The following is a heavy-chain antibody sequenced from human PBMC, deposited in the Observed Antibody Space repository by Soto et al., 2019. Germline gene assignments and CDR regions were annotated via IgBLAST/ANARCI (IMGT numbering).Heavy chain of an antibody. Sequence: EVQLVESGGGLVQPGGSLRLSCAASGFTFSSYSMIWVRQPPGKGLECISYIDSGGTTIYQTDSVKGRFTISRDNAKNSLYLQMTSLRGEATAVYYCASRTSGWYSDYWGLGTLVTVSS. V-gene: IGHV3-48*01. CDR2: IDSGGTTI. CDR1: GFTFSSYS. D-gene: IGHD6-19*01. CDR3: ASRTSGWYSDY. J-gene: IGHJ4*02.